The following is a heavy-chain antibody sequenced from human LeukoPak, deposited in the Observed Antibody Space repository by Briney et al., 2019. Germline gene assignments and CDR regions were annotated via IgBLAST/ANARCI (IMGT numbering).Heavy chain of an antibody. V-gene: IGHV4-59*01. CDR3: ARGMTGQGYCSSTSCYPGPYWDY. D-gene: IGHD2-2*01. CDR1: GGSISSYY. J-gene: IGHJ4*02. Sequence: SETLSLTYTVPGGSISSYYWIWIRQPPGKGLEWIGYIYYSGSTNYNPSLKSRVTISVDTSKNQFSLKLSSVTAADTAVYYCARGMTGQGYCSSTSCYPGPYWDYWGQGTLVTVSS. CDR2: IYYSGST.